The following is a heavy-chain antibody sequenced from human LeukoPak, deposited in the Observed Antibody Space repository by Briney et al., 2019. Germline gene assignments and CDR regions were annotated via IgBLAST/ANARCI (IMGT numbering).Heavy chain of an antibody. CDR3: ARDFLPSWYAAFDI. V-gene: IGHV1-3*01. Sequence: ASVKVSCKASGYTFTSYAMHWVRQAPGQRLEWMGWINAGNGNIKYSQKFQGGVTITRDTSASTAYMELSSLRSEDTAVYYCARDFLPSWYAAFDIWGQGTMVTVSS. J-gene: IGHJ3*02. D-gene: IGHD6-13*01. CDR2: INAGNGNI. CDR1: GYTFTSYA.